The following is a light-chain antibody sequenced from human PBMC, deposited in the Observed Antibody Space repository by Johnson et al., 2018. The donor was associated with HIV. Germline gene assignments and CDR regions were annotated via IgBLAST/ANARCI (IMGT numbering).Light chain of an antibody. V-gene: IGLV1-51*02. CDR1: NSNIGNNY. J-gene: IGLJ1*01. Sequence: QSVLTQPPSVSAAPGQKVTISCSGSNSNIGNNYVSWFQQLPGTAPQPLIYETNMRPSGFADRFSDTKVGTSAPLGIPRLQTGDEADYSRGTGDSGLSAGGVFGTGTKVTVL. CDR3: GTGDSGLSAGGV. CDR2: ETN.